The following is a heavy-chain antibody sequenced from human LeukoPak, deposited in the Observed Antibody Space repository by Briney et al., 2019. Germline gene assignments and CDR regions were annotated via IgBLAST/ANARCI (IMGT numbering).Heavy chain of an antibody. CDR1: GFTFSSYA. CDR2: ISGSGGST. J-gene: IGHJ4*02. CDR3: AKVDCSGGSCFPDY. D-gene: IGHD2-15*01. V-gene: IGHV3-23*01. Sequence: GGSLRLSCEASGFTFSSYAMSWVRQAPGKGLEWVSAISGSGGSTYYADSVKGRFTISRDNSKNTLYLQMNSLRAEDTAVYYCAKVDCSGGSCFPDYWGQGTLVTVSS.